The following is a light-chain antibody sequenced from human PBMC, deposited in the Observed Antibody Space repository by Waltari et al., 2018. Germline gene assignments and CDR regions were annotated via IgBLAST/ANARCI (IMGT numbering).Light chain of an antibody. CDR2: EVS. Sequence: QSALTQPASVSGSPGQSITIPCTGTTSSVGVYNLVPWYQHHPGNAPKLMIYEVSKRPSGVSNRFSGSKSGNTASLTISGLQAEDEADYYCCSYAGSSPWVFGGGTKLTVL. CDR3: CSYAGSSPWV. J-gene: IGLJ3*02. V-gene: IGLV2-23*02. CDR1: TSSVGVYNL.